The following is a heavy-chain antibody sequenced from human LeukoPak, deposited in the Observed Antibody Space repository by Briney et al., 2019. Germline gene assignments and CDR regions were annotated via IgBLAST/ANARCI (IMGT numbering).Heavy chain of an antibody. Sequence: GGSLRLSCAASGFTFSDYYMNWIRQAPGKGLEWVGFIRSKAYGGTTEYAASVKGRFTISRDDSKIIAYLQMNSLRTEDTAVYYCTRASPMAARSRFDYWGQGTLVTVSS. V-gene: IGHV3-71*01. CDR1: GFTFSDYY. J-gene: IGHJ4*02. CDR3: TRASPMAARSRFDY. D-gene: IGHD6-6*01. CDR2: IRSKAYGGTT.